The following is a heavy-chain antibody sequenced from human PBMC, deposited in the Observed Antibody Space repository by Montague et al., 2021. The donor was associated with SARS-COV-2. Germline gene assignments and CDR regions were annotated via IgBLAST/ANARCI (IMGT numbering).Heavy chain of an antibody. CDR3: AKDQFVYDFWSGYGTIDY. CDR1: GFTFSSYA. Sequence: SLRLSCAASGFTFSSYAMSWVRQAPGKGLEWVSAISGSGGSTYYADSVKGRFTISRDNFKNTLYLQMNSLRAEDTAVYYCAKDQFVYDFWSGYGTIDYWGQGTLVTVSS. D-gene: IGHD3-3*01. J-gene: IGHJ4*02. V-gene: IGHV3-23*01. CDR2: ISGSGGST.